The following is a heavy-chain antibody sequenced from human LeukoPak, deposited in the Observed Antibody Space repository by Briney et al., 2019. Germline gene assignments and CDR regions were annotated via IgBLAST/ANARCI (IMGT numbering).Heavy chain of an antibody. CDR2: ISGSGGST. J-gene: IGHJ4*02. D-gene: IGHD3-22*01. V-gene: IGHV3-23*01. Sequence: GGSLRLSCAASGFTSSSYAMSWVRPAPGKGLEWVSGISGSGGSTHYADSVKGRFIISRDNSKITLHLQMNSLRAEDTAVYYCAKAAMIVGRTYYFDCWGQGTLVTVSS. CDR1: GFTSSSYA. CDR3: AKAAMIVGRTYYFDC.